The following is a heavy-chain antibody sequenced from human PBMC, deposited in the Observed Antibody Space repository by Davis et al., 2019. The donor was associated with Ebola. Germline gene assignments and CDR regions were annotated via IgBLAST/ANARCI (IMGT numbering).Heavy chain of an antibody. J-gene: IGHJ2*01. CDR2: IYYNGRT. CDR3: ARSSGLFSSSSGALYFDL. Sequence: SETLSLTCSVSGGSISSGTYYWGWVRQPPGKGLEWIGAIYYNGRTYYNSSLEGRVTISLDTSKNQFSLKLRSVTAADTAVYFCARSSGLFSSSSGALYFDLWGRGTLVSVSS. V-gene: IGHV4-39*07. CDR1: GGSISSGTYY. D-gene: IGHD6-6*01.